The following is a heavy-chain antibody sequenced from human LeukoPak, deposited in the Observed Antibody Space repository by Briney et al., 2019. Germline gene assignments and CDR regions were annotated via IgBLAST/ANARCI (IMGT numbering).Heavy chain of an antibody. V-gene: IGHV3-7*01. CDR1: AFTFSSYW. CDR2: IKHDGSEK. D-gene: IGHD6-13*01. J-gene: IGHJ4*02. CDR3: ARVGTAEGTLEDY. Sequence: PGGSLRLSCAASAFTFSSYWMSWVRQPPGKGLEWVANIKHDGSEKYYVDSVKGRFTISRDNAKNSLYLQMNSLRAEDTAVYYCARVGTAEGTLEDYWGQGTLVTVSP.